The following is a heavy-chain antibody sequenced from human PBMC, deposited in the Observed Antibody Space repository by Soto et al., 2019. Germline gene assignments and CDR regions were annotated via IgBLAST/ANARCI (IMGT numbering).Heavy chain of an antibody. CDR1: RFTFSRYW. CDR2: INEDGSEK. CDR3: ARDKGYLDY. D-gene: IGHD2-2*01. Sequence: GGSLRLSCAASRFTFSRYWMSWVRQAPGKGLEWVANINEDGSEKFYVDSVKGRFTISRDNAKNSLYLQMNSLRAEDTAVYYCARDKGYLDYWGQGTLVTVSS. J-gene: IGHJ4*02. V-gene: IGHV3-7*01.